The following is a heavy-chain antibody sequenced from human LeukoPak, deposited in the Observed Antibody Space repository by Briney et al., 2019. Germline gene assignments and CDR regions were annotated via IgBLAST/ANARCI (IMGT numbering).Heavy chain of an antibody. J-gene: IGHJ6*02. CDR3: ARVVAAAHYYGMDV. Sequence: GASVKVSCKASGYTFTSYDINWARQATGQGLEWMGWMNPNSGNVGYAQKFQGRVTMTRNTSISTAYMELSSLRSEDTAVYYCARVVAAAHYYGMDVWGQGTMVTVSS. CDR1: GYTFTSYD. CDR2: MNPNSGNV. V-gene: IGHV1-8*01. D-gene: IGHD2-15*01.